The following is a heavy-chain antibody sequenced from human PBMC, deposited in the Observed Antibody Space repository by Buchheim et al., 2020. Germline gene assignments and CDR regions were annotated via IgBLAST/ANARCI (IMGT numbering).Heavy chain of an antibody. J-gene: IGHJ6*02. CDR3: SRGGLGNTGQDV. CDR2: IKTDGTLT. D-gene: IGHD5-12*01. Sequence: ELQVVESGGDLVQPGGSLRLACAASGFRFSDYWMYWVRQAPGKGLVWVSRIKTDGTLTAYADSVKGRFTISRDNAKNTEYLQMNRLRAEDTAVYYCSRGGLGNTGQDVWGQGTT. CDR1: GFRFSDYW. V-gene: IGHV3-74*01.